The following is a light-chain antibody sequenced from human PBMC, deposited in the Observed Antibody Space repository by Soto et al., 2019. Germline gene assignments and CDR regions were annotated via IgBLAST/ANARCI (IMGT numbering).Light chain of an antibody. CDR3: QQYNLWPLT. Sequence: EIVLTQSPGTLSLSPGERATLSCRASQSVTSNYLAWYQQKPGQAPRLLIYGASSRATGIPDRFSGSGSGTDFTLTISRLEPEDFAVFYCQQYNLWPLTFGGGTKVDIK. J-gene: IGKJ4*01. V-gene: IGKV3-20*01. CDR1: QSVTSNY. CDR2: GAS.